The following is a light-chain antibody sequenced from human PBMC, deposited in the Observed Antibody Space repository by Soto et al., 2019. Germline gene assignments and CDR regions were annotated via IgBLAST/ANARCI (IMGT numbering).Light chain of an antibody. CDR1: QGISTY. CDR3: QQHNDWPLT. Sequence: DIQMTQSPSSLSASVGDRDTINCRASQGISTYLAWYQQKPGKVPKLLIYAASTLQSEVPSRCSGSGSGTDFTLTISSLQHEDVATYYCQQHNDWPLTFGGGTKVEIK. J-gene: IGKJ4*01. V-gene: IGKV1-27*01. CDR2: AAS.